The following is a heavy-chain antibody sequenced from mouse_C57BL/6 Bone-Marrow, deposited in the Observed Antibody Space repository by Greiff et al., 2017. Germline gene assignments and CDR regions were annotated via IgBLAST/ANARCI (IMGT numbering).Heavy chain of an antibody. CDR2: INPGSGGT. CDR1: GYAFTNYL. J-gene: IGHJ3*01. D-gene: IGHD4-1*01. V-gene: IGHV1-54*01. Sequence: QVQLQQSGAELVRPGTSVKVSCKASGYAFTNYLIEWVKQRPGQGLEWIGVINPGSGGTNYNEKFKGKATLTADKSSSTVYLQLSSLTSEDTAVYYRARSKNWDSWFAYWGQGTLVTVSA. CDR3: ARSKNWDSWFAY.